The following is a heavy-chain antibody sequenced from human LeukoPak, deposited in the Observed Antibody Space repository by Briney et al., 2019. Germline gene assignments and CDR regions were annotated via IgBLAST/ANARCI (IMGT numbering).Heavy chain of an antibody. V-gene: IGHV3-30-3*02. D-gene: IGHD2-8*01. CDR3: AKHATLNNGVCRD. CDR1: GFTFSSYA. CDR2: ISYDGSNK. Sequence: GGSLRLSCAASGFTFSSYAMHWVRQAPGKGLEWVAVISYDGSNKYYADSVKGRFTISRDNSKNTLYLQMNSLRAEDTAVYYCAKHATLNNGVCRDWGQGTLVTVSS. J-gene: IGHJ4*02.